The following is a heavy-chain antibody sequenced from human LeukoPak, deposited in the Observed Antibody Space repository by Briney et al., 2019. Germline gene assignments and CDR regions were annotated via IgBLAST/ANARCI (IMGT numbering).Heavy chain of an antibody. Sequence: GGSLGLSCAASGLIFDDNAMNWVRQAPGKGLEWVSLISWDGDSTYYADSVKGRFTISRDNSKKSLYLQMNSLRAEDSALYYCASLKSGDPLFDHWGQETLVTVSS. D-gene: IGHD2-21*02. CDR2: ISWDGDST. CDR3: ASLKSGDPLFDH. V-gene: IGHV3-43D*04. J-gene: IGHJ4*02. CDR1: GLIFDDNA.